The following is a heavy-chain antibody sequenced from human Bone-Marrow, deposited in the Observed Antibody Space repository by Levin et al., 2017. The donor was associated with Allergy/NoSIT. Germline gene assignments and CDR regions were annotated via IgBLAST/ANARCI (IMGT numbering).Heavy chain of an antibody. V-gene: IGHV3-30*03. CDR3: ARDGVDSSSWYGYDFYYGMDV. Sequence: PGGSLRLSCEASEFTFRRHAMHWVRQAPGKGLEWVAVISYDGNTKNYADSVKGRFTISRDNSKSRLYVQMNSLRPDDTAVYYCARDGVDSSSWYGYDFYYGMDVWGRGTAVTVSS. CDR2: ISYDGNTK. D-gene: IGHD6-19*01. J-gene: IGHJ6*02. CDR1: EFTFRRHA.